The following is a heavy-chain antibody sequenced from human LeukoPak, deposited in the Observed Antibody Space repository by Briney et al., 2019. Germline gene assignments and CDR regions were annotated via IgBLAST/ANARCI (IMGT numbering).Heavy chain of an antibody. Sequence: PSETLSLTCTVSGGSISSYYLSWIRQPPGKGLEWIGYIYYSGSTNYNPSLKSRVTISVDTSKNQFSLKLSSVTAADTAVYYCARRLVGAIAAFGIWGRGTMVTVSS. D-gene: IGHD1-26*01. J-gene: IGHJ3*02. CDR1: GGSISSYY. V-gene: IGHV4-59*08. CDR3: ARRLVGAIAAFGI. CDR2: IYYSGST.